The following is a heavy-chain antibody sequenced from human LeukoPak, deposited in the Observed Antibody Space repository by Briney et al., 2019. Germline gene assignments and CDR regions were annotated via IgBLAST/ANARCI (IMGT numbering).Heavy chain of an antibody. CDR1: GYTFTSYG. J-gene: IGHJ4*02. D-gene: IGHD3-22*01. CDR2: ISAYNGNT. V-gene: IGHV1-18*01. CDR3: ARDLFGLGSGYYAGLGY. Sequence: GASVKVSCKASGYTFTSYGISWVRQAPGQGLEWMGWISAYNGNTNYAQKLQGRVTMTTDTSTSTAYMELRSLRSDDTSVYYCARDLFGLGSGYYAGLGYWGQGTLVTVS.